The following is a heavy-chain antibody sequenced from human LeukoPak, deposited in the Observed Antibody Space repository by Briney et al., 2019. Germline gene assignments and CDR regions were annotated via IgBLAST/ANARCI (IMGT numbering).Heavy chain of an antibody. CDR2: IYYSGST. Sequence: SETLSLTCAVYGGSFSGYYWSWTRQPPGKGLEGIGYIYYSGSTKYNPSLKSRVTISVDTSKNQFSLKLSSVTAADTAVYYCARGFGGATEIAYWGQGTLVTVSS. D-gene: IGHD3-16*01. CDR3: ARGFGGATEIAY. J-gene: IGHJ4*02. V-gene: IGHV4-59*01. CDR1: GGSFSGYY.